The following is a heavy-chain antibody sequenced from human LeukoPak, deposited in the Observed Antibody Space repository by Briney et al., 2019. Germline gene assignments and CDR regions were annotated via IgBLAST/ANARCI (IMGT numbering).Heavy chain of an antibody. V-gene: IGHV3-23*01. Sequence: GGSLRLSCAASGFTFSSYAMSWVRQAPGKGLEWVSAISGSGGSTYYADSVKGRFTISRDNSKNTLYLQMNSLRAEDTAVYYCAKDLISYYDILTGPVQTPNWFDPWGQGTLVTVSS. CDR3: AKDLISYYDILTGPVQTPNWFDP. CDR1: GFTFSSYA. J-gene: IGHJ5*02. D-gene: IGHD3-9*01. CDR2: ISGSGGST.